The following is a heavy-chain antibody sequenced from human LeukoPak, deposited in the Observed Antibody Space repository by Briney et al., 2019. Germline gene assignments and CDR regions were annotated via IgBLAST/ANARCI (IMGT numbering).Heavy chain of an antibody. CDR2: ISPNSGGT. D-gene: IGHD3-22*01. Sequence: ASVKVSCKVSGYTLTELSMHWVRQAPGQGLEWMGWISPNSGGTNYAQKFQGRVTMTRDTSISTAYMELSRLRSDDTAVYYCARDEENYDSSGYYDYWGQGTLVTVSS. CDR1: GYTLTELS. V-gene: IGHV1-2*02. CDR3: ARDEENYDSSGYYDY. J-gene: IGHJ4*02.